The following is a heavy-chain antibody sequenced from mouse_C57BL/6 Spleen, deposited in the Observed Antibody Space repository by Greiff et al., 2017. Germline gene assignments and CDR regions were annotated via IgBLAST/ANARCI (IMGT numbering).Heavy chain of an antibody. J-gene: IGHJ2*01. V-gene: IGHV1-55*01. D-gene: IGHD2-3*01. Sequence: QVQLQQPGAELVKPGASVKMSCKASGYTFTSYWITWVKQRPGQGLEWIGDIYPGSGSTNYNEKFKSKATLTVDTSSSTAYMQLSSLTSEDSAVYYCAREVYDLYYFDYWGQGTTLTVSS. CDR3: AREVYDLYYFDY. CDR2: IYPGSGST. CDR1: GYTFTSYW.